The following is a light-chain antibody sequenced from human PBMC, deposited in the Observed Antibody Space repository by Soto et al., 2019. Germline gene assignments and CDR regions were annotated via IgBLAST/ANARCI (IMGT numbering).Light chain of an antibody. Sequence: QSALTQPASVSGSPGQSITISCTGTSNDIGGYNYVSWYQQHPGEAPKLIIYEVSNRPSGVSNRFSGSKSDNTASLTITGLQAEDEADYYCSSYTSSSTLWVFGGGTKLTVL. CDR3: SSYTSSSTLWV. J-gene: IGLJ3*02. CDR2: EVS. CDR1: SNDIGGYNY. V-gene: IGLV2-14*01.